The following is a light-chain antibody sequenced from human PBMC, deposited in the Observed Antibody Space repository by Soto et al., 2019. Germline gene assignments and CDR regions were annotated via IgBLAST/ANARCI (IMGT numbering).Light chain of an antibody. CDR2: EVN. Sequence: QSALTQPASVSGSPGQTITISCAGTKFDIGRYDYGSWNRQHPGEAPKLIIFEVNNRPSGVSNRFSGAKSGNTASLTIFGLQVEDEALYFCSSYTSASALGIFGGGTKVTVL. CDR1: KFDIGRYDY. V-gene: IGLV2-14*01. J-gene: IGLJ2*01. CDR3: SSYTSASALGI.